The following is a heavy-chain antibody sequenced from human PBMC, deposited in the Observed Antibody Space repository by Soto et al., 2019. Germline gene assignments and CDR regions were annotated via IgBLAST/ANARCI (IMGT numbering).Heavy chain of an antibody. D-gene: IGHD2-8*01. CDR1: GGSFSCYY. V-gene: IGHV4-34*01. CDR3: ARVRVSIVLMVYAISWFDY. J-gene: IGHJ4*02. CDR2: INHSGST. Sequence: ETLSLTCAVYGGSFSCYYWSWIRQPPGKGLEWIGEINHSGSTNYNPSLKSRVTISVDTSKNQFSLKLSSVTAADTAVYYCARVRVSIVLMVYAISWFDYWGQGTLVTVSS.